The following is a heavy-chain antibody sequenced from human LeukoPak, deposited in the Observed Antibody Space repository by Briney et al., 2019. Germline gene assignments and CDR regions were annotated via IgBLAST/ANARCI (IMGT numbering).Heavy chain of an antibody. CDR2: IRAGGDNT. J-gene: IGHJ4*02. V-gene: IGHV3-23*01. CDR1: GFTFSSYW. D-gene: IGHD3-10*01. Sequence: GGSLRLSCVASGFTFSSYWMSWVRQAPGKGLEWVSGIRAGGDNTYYADSVKGRFTISRDNSKNTLYLQMNSLRAEDTAVYYCAKGMVRGVILKGFDYWGQGTLVTVSS. CDR3: AKGMVRGVILKGFDY.